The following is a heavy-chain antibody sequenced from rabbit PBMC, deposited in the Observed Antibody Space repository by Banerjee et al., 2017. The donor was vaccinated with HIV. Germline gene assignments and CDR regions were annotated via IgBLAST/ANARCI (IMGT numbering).Heavy chain of an antibody. V-gene: IGHV1S40*01. CDR1: GFSFSSDYW. CDR3: ARGGSYVGYPYDM. CDR2: ISGTSGII. J-gene: IGHJ2*01. Sequence: QSLEESGGDLVKPGASLTLTCTASGFSFSSDYWICWVRQAPGKGLEWIACISGTSGIIHYASWAKGRFTISKPSSTTVTLQMTSLSAADTATFFCARGGSYVGYPYDMRGQGTLVTVS. D-gene: IGHD6-1*01.